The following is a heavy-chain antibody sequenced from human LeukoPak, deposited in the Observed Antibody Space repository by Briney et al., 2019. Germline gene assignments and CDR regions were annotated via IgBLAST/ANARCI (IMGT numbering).Heavy chain of an antibody. D-gene: IGHD3-22*01. Sequence: GRSLRLSCAASGFTFDDYAMHWVRQAPGKGLEWVSGISWNSGSIGYADSVKGRFTISRDNAKNSLYLQMSSLGTEDTAVYFCAKNRGDYFDTSSHSFDSWGQGTLVTVSS. J-gene: IGHJ4*02. CDR1: GFTFDDYA. V-gene: IGHV3-9*01. CDR2: ISWNSGSI. CDR3: AKNRGDYFDTSSHSFDS.